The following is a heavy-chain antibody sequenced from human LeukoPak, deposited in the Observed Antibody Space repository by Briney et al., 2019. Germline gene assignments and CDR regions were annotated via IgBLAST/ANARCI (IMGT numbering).Heavy chain of an antibody. D-gene: IGHD5-12*01. CDR2: ISGSGGST. V-gene: IGHV3-23*01. Sequence: GGSLRLSCASSGFTFSSYAMSWVRQAPGKGLEWVSAISGSGGSTYYADSVKGRFTISRDNSKNTLYLQMNSLRAEDTAVYYCALIVATMGNFDYWGQGTLVTVSS. J-gene: IGHJ4*02. CDR1: GFTFSSYA. CDR3: ALIVATMGNFDY.